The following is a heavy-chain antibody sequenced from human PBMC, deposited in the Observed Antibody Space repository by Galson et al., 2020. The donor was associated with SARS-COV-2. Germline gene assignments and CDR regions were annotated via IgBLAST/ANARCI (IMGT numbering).Heavy chain of an antibody. CDR2: IIPIFGTA. CDR1: RGPFSSYA. CDR3: ARIGGGPYAFDI. V-gene: IGHV1-69*13. D-gene: IGHD3-10*01. Sequence: SVKVSRQASRGPFSSYAISWVRQAPGQGLEWMGGIIPIFGTANYAQKFKGRVTITADESTSTAYMELSSLRSEDTAVYCCARIGGGPYAFDIWGQGTMVTVSS. J-gene: IGHJ3*02.